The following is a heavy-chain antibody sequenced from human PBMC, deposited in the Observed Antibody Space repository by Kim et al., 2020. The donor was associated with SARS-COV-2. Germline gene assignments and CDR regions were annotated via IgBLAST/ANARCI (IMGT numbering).Heavy chain of an antibody. V-gene: IGHV1-46*01. CDR3: ARDIGATIEFDY. D-gene: IGHD5-12*01. Sequence: SYAQKFQGRVTMTRDTSTSTVYMELSSLRSEDTAVYYCARDIGATIEFDYWGQGTLVTVSS. J-gene: IGHJ4*02.